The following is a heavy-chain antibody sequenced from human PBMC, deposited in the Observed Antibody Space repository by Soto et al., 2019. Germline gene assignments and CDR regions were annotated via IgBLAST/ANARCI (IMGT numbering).Heavy chain of an antibody. V-gene: IGHV1-18*01. CDR3: EREGPAPYYYYGMDV. J-gene: IGHJ6*02. CDR1: GYSCTTYG. Sequence: QVQLVQSGGEVKKPGASVKVSCKTSGYSCTTYGISWVRQSPGQGLEWMGWISAYNGNTNYAQKLQDRVTMTTDTSTSTAYMELRSPRSDDTAVYYCEREGPAPYYYYGMDVWGQGSTVTVSS. CDR2: ISAYNGNT.